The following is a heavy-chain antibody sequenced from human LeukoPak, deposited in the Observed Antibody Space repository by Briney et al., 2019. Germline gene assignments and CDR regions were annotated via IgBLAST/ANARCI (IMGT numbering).Heavy chain of an antibody. D-gene: IGHD3-3*01. V-gene: IGHV5-51*01. CDR2: IYPGDSDT. CDR1: GYSFTTYW. J-gene: IGHJ4*02. CDR3: ARRFNNYDFWTR. Sequence: GESLKISCEGSGYSFTTYWIGWVRQMPGKGLEWMGVIYPGDSDTRYSPSFQGHVTISADKSINTAYLQWSSLKASDTAMYYCARRFNNYDFWTRWGQGTLVTV.